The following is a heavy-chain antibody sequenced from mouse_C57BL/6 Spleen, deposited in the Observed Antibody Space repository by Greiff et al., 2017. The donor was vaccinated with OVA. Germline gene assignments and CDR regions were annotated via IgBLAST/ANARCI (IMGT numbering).Heavy chain of an antibody. D-gene: IGHD1-1*01. CDR1: GYSITSGYY. V-gene: IGHV3-6*01. CDR3: ARERITTGAMDY. Sequence: EVQLQESGPGLVKPSQSLSLTCSVTGYSITSGYYWNWIRQFPGNKLEWMGYISYDGSNNYNPSLKNRISITRDTSKNQFFLKLNSVTTEDTATYYCARERITTGAMDYWGQGTSVTVSS. CDR2: ISYDGSN. J-gene: IGHJ4*01.